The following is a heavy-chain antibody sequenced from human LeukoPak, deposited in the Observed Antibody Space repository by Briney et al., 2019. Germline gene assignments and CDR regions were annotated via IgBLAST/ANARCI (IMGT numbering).Heavy chain of an antibody. V-gene: IGHV4-59*01. CDR3: ARLSPFDAFDI. J-gene: IGHJ3*02. CDR2: IYYSGST. CDR1: GGSISSYY. Sequence: SETLSLTRTVSGGSISSYYWSWLRQPPGKGLEWIEYIYYSGSTNYNPSLKSRVTISVDTSKNQFSLKLSSVTAADTAVYYCARLSPFDAFDIWGQGTMVTVSS. D-gene: IGHD3-16*02.